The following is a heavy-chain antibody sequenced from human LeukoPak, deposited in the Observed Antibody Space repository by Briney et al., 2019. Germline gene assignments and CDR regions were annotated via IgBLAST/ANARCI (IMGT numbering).Heavy chain of an antibody. V-gene: IGHV3-30*18. CDR3: AKVGDVDYGDPFDY. CDR1: GFTFSSYG. CDR2: ISYDGSNK. D-gene: IGHD4-17*01. J-gene: IGHJ4*02. Sequence: GGSQRLSCAASGFTFSSYGMHWVRQAPGKGLEWVAVISYDGSNKYYADSVKGRFTISRDNSKNTLYLQMNSLRAEDTAVYYCAKVGDVDYGDPFDYWGQGTLVTVSS.